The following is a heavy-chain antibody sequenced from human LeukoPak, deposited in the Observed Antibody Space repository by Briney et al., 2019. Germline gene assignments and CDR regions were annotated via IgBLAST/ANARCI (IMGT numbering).Heavy chain of an antibody. CDR1: GGSISSSSHS. CDR3: AQSLGSGNWIGNWFDP. D-gene: IGHD1-1*01. Sequence: SSETLSLTCTVSGGSISSSSHSWGWIRQPPGKGLEWTGTIYYPGRAYYNPSLESRLTISVDTSKNQFSLKLTSVTAADTAIYYCAQSLGSGNWIGNWFDPWGQGTLVTVSS. J-gene: IGHJ5*02. V-gene: IGHV4-39*01. CDR2: IYYPGRA.